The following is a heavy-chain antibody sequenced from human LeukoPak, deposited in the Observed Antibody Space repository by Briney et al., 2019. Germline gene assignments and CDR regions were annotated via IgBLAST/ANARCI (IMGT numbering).Heavy chain of an antibody. Sequence: SETLSLTCAVSGDSLSSGSYYWSWIRQPAGKGLEWIGRIYTSGGTNYIPSLKSRVTISVDTSKNQFSLKLSSVTAADTAVYYCARDLAYYDTSGSLVGAFDIWGQGTMVTVSS. V-gene: IGHV4-61*02. CDR2: IYTSGGT. D-gene: IGHD3-22*01. J-gene: IGHJ3*02. CDR3: ARDLAYYDTSGSLVGAFDI. CDR1: GDSLSSGSYY.